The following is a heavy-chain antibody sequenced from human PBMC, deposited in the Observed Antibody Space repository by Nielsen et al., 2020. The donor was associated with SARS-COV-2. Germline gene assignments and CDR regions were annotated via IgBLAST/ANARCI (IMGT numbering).Heavy chain of an antibody. CDR3: ARHGDIVVVPAAMSDRFDP. D-gene: IGHD2-2*01. Sequence: WIRQPPGKGLEWIGEIYHSGSTNYNPSLKSRVTISVDTSKNQFSLKLSSVTAADTAVYYCARHGDIVVVPAAMSDRFDPWGQGTLVTVSS. V-gene: IGHV4-4*02. CDR2: IYHSGST. J-gene: IGHJ5*02.